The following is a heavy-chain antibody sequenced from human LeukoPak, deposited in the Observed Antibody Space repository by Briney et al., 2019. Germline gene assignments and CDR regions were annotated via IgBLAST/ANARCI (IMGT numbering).Heavy chain of an antibody. CDR3: ARVGGELERRFFDY. J-gene: IGHJ4*02. CDR1: GFTVSSNY. Sequence: GGSLRLSCAASGFTVSSNYMSWVRQAPGKGLEWVSVIYSGGSTYYADSVKGRFTISRDNAKNSLYLQMNSLRAEDTAVYYCARVGGELERRFFDYWGQGTLVTVSS. V-gene: IGHV3-53*01. CDR2: IYSGGST. D-gene: IGHD1-1*01.